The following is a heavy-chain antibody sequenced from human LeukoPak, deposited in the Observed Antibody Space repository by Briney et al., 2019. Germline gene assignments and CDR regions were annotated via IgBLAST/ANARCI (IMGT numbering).Heavy chain of an antibody. J-gene: IGHJ4*02. V-gene: IGHV5-51*01. D-gene: IGHD6-19*01. CDR2: IYPGDSDT. Sequence: PGESLKISCKGSGYSFTNYWIGWVRQMPGKGLEWMGIIYPGDSDTRHSPSFQGQVTISADKSFSTAHLQWRSLKASDTAMYYCARHHNSGWKSHFDYWGQGTLVTVSS. CDR3: ARHHNSGWKSHFDY. CDR1: GYSFTNYW.